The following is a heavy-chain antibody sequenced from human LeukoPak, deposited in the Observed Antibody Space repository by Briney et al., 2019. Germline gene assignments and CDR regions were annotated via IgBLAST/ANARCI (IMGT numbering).Heavy chain of an antibody. J-gene: IGHJ4*02. Sequence: SETLSLTCAVYGGSFSGYYWSWIRQPPGKGLEWIGEINHSGSTNYNPSLKSRVTISVDTSKNQFSLKLSSVTAADTAVYYCAREGAGTIDYWGQGTLATVSS. V-gene: IGHV4-34*01. D-gene: IGHD6-13*01. CDR1: GGSFSGYY. CDR3: AREGAGTIDY. CDR2: INHSGST.